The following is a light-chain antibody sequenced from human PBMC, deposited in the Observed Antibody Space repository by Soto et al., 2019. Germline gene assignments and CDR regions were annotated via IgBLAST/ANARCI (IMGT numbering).Light chain of an antibody. V-gene: IGKV3-20*01. Sequence: EIVLTQSPGTLSLSPGQRATLSCRASESISRDYLAWYKQRLGQAPRLLIYGASSGATGIQDRFSGSGSGTDFTLTISRLEPEDFAIYYCQQYGGVPYTFGQGTKLEIK. CDR3: QQYGGVPYT. J-gene: IGKJ2*01. CDR2: GAS. CDR1: ESISRDY.